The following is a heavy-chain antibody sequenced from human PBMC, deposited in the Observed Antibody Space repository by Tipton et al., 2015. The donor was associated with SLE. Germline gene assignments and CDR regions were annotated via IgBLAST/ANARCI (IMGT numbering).Heavy chain of an antibody. CDR1: GGSISSHY. J-gene: IGHJ6*03. CDR3: ARDRPDYSNPAAPYYMDV. CDR2: INHSGST. D-gene: IGHD4-11*01. Sequence: TLSLTCTVSGGSISSHYWSWIRQPPGKGLEWIGEINHSGSTNYNPSLKSRVTISVDTSKNQFSLKLSSVTAADTAVYYCARDRPDYSNPAAPYYMDVWGKGTTVTVSS. V-gene: IGHV4-34*01.